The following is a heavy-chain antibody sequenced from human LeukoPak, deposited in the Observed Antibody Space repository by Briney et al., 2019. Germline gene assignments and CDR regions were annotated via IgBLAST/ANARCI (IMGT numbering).Heavy chain of an antibody. CDR1: GCPFANFA. Sequence: ASVKVSCKDSGCPFANFAISWVRQARGQGLEWVGWISGDKGPTYYAQKLQDRVTLTTDTSTSTAYMELTNLRSDDTAVYYCGRGGYSVFWGQRTLVTVSS. CDR2: ISGDKGPT. J-gene: IGHJ4*02. CDR3: GRGGYSVF. D-gene: IGHD5/OR15-5a*01. V-gene: IGHV1-18*01.